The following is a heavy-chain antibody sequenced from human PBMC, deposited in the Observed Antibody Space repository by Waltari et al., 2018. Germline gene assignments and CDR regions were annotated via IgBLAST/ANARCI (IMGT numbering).Heavy chain of an antibody. Sequence: EVQLVESGGGLVKPGGSLRLSCAASGFTFSSYSMNWVRQAPGKGREWVSSISSSSSYIYYADSVKGRFTISRDNAKNSLYLQMNSLRAEDTAVYYCAKSIAAIDFDYWGQGTLVTVSS. CDR3: AKSIAAIDFDY. D-gene: IGHD6-6*01. V-gene: IGHV3-21*01. CDR1: GFTFSSYS. CDR2: ISSSSSYI. J-gene: IGHJ4*02.